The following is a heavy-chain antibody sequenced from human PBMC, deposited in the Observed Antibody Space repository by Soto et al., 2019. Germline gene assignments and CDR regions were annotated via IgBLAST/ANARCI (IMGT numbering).Heavy chain of an antibody. CDR3: ARDGGRHSGGIDY. Sequence: QVQLVQSGAEVKKPGSSVKVSCKASGGTFSSYSINWVRQAPGQGLEWMGEIIPIFGTANYAQKFQGRVTITADESTTTAYMELSSLRSEDTAVYYCARDGGRHSGGIDYWGQGTLVTVSS. CDR2: IIPIFGTA. CDR1: GGTFSSYS. D-gene: IGHD1-26*01. J-gene: IGHJ4*02. V-gene: IGHV1-69*01.